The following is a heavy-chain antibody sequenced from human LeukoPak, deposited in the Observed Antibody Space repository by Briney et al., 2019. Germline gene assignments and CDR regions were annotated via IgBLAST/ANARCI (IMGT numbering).Heavy chain of an antibody. J-gene: IGHJ4*02. CDR3: VKGHLVWELGDYFDY. V-gene: IGHV3-21*01. CDR1: EFTFSTYS. Sequence: GGSLRLSCAASEFTFSTYSMSWVRQAPGKGLEWVSFISSSSSYIYYADSVKGRFTISRDNAKNSLYLQMNSLRAEDTAVYYCVKGHLVWELGDYFDYWGQGTLVTVSS. D-gene: IGHD1-26*01. CDR2: ISSSSSYI.